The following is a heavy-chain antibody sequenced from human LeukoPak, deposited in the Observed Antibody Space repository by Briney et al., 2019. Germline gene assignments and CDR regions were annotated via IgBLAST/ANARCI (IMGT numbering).Heavy chain of an antibody. CDR2: IGTGGSPT. Sequence: GGSLRLSCAASGFTFSSYEMNWVRQPPGRGLEWVSYIGTGGSPTYYADSVKGRFTISRDNAKNSLYLQMNSLRAEDTGVYYCAREGPYSSSWLEAFDIWGPGTKVTVSS. V-gene: IGHV3-48*03. CDR3: AREGPYSSSWLEAFDI. CDR1: GFTFSSYE. D-gene: IGHD6-13*01. J-gene: IGHJ3*02.